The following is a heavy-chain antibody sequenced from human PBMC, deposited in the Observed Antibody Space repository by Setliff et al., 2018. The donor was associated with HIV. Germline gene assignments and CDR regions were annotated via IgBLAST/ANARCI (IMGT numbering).Heavy chain of an antibody. D-gene: IGHD3-10*01. CDR3: ARDGLSYKDAWISYYKRGYSYYGMDV. CDR2: VHHGGGA. V-gene: IGHV4-31*03. CDR1: GGSINSGGHY. J-gene: IGHJ6*02. Sequence: PSETLSLTCTISGGSINSGGHYWSWVRQPPGKGLEWVGHVHHGGGAKYNPFLKSRLMLSLDTSNNQFSLRLSFVTAADTAVYYCARDGLSYKDAWISYYKRGYSYYGMDVWGQGTTVTVSS.